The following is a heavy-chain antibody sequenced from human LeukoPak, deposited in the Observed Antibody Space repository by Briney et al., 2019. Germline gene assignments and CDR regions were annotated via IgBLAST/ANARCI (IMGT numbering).Heavy chain of an antibody. CDR1: GFTFSSYA. CDR2: ISGSGGST. D-gene: IGHD3-10*01. J-gene: IGHJ4*02. V-gene: IGHV3-23*01. CDR3: ARFITMVRGVLDY. Sequence: GGSLRLSCAASGFTFSSYAMSWVRQAPGKGLEWVSAISGSGGSTYYADSVKGRFTISRDNSKNTLYLQMNSLRAEDTAVYYCARFITMVRGVLDYWGQGTLVTVSS.